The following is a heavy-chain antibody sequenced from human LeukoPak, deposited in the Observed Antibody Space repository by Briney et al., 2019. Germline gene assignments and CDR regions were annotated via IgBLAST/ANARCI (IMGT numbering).Heavy chain of an antibody. J-gene: IGHJ5*02. CDR3: AKCTIMGATYWFDP. CDR1: GFTFSIYA. CDR2: IGGSGGNT. Sequence: GGSLRLSCAASGFTFSIYAMSWVRQAPGKGLGWVSVIGGSGGNTYYADSVKGRFTISRDNSKNTLYLQMSSLGAEDTALYYCAKCTIMGATYWFDPWGQGTLVTVSS. D-gene: IGHD1-26*01. V-gene: IGHV3-23*01.